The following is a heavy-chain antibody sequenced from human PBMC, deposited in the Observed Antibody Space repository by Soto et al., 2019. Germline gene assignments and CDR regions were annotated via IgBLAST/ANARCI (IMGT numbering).Heavy chain of an antibody. Sequence: QVQLQQWGAGLLKPSETLSLTCAVFGGSVNSGNYYWIWIRQPPGKGLEWIGEMSHSGGTHFNPSLKSRVTISVDTSKNQFSLKMSSVTAADTALYYCARVERGTATTVVDAFDILGPGTMVTVSS. CDR3: ARVERGTATTVVDAFDI. D-gene: IGHD1-1*01. CDR2: MSHSGGT. CDR1: GGSVNSGNYY. J-gene: IGHJ3*02. V-gene: IGHV4-34*01.